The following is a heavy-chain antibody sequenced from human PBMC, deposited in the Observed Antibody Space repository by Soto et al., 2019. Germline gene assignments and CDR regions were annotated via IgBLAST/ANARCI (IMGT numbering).Heavy chain of an antibody. D-gene: IGHD3-10*01. J-gene: IGHJ5*02. V-gene: IGHV3-23*01. CDR3: AEVSGSAVA. CDR2: ISGSGTRT. Sequence: GGSLRLSCAASGFTFSRYWMHWVRQAPGKGLEWVSGISGSGTRTYYAESVKGRFTISRDNSKNTLYLQMNSLRDEYSAVYYCAEVSGSAVAWGQGTLVTVSS. CDR1: GFTFSRYW.